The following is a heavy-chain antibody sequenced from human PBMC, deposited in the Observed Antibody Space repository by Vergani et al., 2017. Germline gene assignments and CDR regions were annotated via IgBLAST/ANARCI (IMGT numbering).Heavy chain of an antibody. CDR1: GGSISSGNYY. CDR3: ARGRGYDFWSGYSYYFDY. Sequence: QVQLQESGPGLVKPSQTLSLTCSVSGGSISSGNYYWNWIRQPAGKGLEWIGRIYTSGSTNYNPPLKGGVTVSVDTSKSQFSLKLSSVSAADTAVYHCARGRGYDFWSGYSYYFDYWGQGTLVTVSS. J-gene: IGHJ4*02. V-gene: IGHV4-61*02. CDR2: IYTSGST. D-gene: IGHD3-3*01.